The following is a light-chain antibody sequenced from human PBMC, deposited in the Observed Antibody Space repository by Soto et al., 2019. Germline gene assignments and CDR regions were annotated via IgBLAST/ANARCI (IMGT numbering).Light chain of an antibody. V-gene: IGKV1-33*01. CDR1: QDISNY. CDR3: KQYDNLPPWT. Sequence: DIQMTQSPSSLSASVGDRVTITCQASQDISNYLNWYQQKPGKAPKLLIYDASNLETRVPSRFSGSGSGTDFTFTISCLQPEDIATYYCKQYDNLPPWTFGQGTKVDIK. CDR2: DAS. J-gene: IGKJ1*01.